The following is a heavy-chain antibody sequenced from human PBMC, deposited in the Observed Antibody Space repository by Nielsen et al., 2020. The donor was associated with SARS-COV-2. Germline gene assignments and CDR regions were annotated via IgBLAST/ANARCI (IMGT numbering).Heavy chain of an antibody. CDR3: ARVGQQLASDY. J-gene: IGHJ4*02. V-gene: IGHV3-33*08. Sequence: GESLKISCAASGFTFSSYWMHWVRQAPGKGLEWVAVIWYDGSNKYYADSVKGRFTISRDNSKNTLYLQMNSLRAEDTAVNYCARVGQQLASDYWGQGTLVTVSS. CDR2: IWYDGSNK. D-gene: IGHD6-13*01. CDR1: GFTFSSYW.